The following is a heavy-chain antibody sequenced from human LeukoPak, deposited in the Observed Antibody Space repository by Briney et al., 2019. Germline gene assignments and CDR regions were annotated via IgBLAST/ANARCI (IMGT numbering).Heavy chain of an antibody. CDR3: ARDRSYYGYFDS. J-gene: IGHJ4*02. CDR2: INSDGSST. CDR1: GFNFDSSW. D-gene: IGHD1-26*01. Sequence: GGSLTLLCAVSGFNFDSSWMQWVRQGAGEGVVGVSRINSDGSSTTYAASVKGRFTISRDNATNTLYMQMNSLRAEDTAVYYCARDRSYYGYFDSWGQGTLVTVSS. V-gene: IGHV3-74*01.